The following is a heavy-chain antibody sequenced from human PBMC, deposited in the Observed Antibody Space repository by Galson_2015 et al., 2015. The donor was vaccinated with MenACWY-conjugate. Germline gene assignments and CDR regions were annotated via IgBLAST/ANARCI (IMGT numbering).Heavy chain of an antibody. J-gene: IGHJ6*02. V-gene: IGHV1-18*01. CDR2: ISAYNGNT. Sequence: SVKVSCKASGYSFTSYGISWVRQAPGQGLEWMGWISAYNGNTNHAQKLQGRLTMTTETSTTTAYMELRSLRSDDTAVYYCARDSRVAALDKYRMDVWGQGTTVTVSS. CDR1: GYSFTSYG. D-gene: IGHD6-13*01. CDR3: ARDSRVAALDKYRMDV.